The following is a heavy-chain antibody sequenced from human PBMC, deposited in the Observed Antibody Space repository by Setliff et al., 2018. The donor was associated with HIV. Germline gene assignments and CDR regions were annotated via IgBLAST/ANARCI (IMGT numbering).Heavy chain of an antibody. CDR2: INPKSDGT. V-gene: IGHV1-2*04. D-gene: IGHD3-9*01. Sequence: GASVKVSCKASGYSFTDYYIHWVRQAPGQGLEWMGWINPKSDGTNYAQKFQGWITMTRDTSISTAYMELSSLRSEDTALYYCAGSILTGYYTFGADYWGQGTLVTVSS. J-gene: IGHJ4*02. CDR3: AGSILTGYYTFGADY. CDR1: GYSFTDYY.